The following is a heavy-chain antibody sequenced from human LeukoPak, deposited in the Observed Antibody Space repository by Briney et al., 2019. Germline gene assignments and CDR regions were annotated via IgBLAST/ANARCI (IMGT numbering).Heavy chain of an antibody. CDR2: IYYTGTT. V-gene: IGHV4-39*01. Sequence: SETLSLTCTVSGGSISSTSHYWGWIRQPPGKGPEWIGSIYYTGTTYYKSSLKSRIIMSLDTSKNQFSLEVTSVTAGDTAVYYCARSGVATAGRPRDFDYWGQGTLVTVSS. CDR1: GGSISSTSHY. D-gene: IGHD6-13*01. J-gene: IGHJ4*02. CDR3: ARSGVATAGRPRDFDY.